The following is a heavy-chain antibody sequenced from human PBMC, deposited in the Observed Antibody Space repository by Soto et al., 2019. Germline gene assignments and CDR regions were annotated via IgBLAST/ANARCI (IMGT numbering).Heavy chain of an antibody. CDR3: ARAGSGSYYSHDAFDX. V-gene: IGHV1-69*02. CDR1: GGTFSSYT. CDR2: IIPILGIA. D-gene: IGHD3-10*01. J-gene: IGHJ3*01. Sequence: SVKVSCKASGGTFSSYTISWVRQAPGQGLEWMGRIIPILGIANYAQKFQGRVTITADKSTSTAYMELSSLRSEDTAVYYCARAGSGSYYSHDAFDXWGQGTMVTVSS.